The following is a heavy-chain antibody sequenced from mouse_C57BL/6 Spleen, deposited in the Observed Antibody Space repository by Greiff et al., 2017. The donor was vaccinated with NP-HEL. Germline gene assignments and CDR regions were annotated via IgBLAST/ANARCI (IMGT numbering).Heavy chain of an antibody. J-gene: IGHJ2*01. CDR3: ARQGDYGSSLDY. CDR1: GFTFSSYG. D-gene: IGHD1-1*01. V-gene: IGHV5-6*02. CDR2: ISSGGSYT. Sequence: EVKLEESGGDLVKPGGSLKLSCAASGFTFSSYGMSWVRQTPDKRLEWVATISSGGSYTYYPARVKGRFTISRDNAKNTRYLQMSSLKSEDTAMYYCARQGDYGSSLDYWGQGTTLTVSS.